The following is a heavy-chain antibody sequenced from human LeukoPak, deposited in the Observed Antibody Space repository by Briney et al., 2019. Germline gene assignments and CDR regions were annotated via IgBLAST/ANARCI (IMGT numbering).Heavy chain of an antibody. CDR2: IYYSGST. D-gene: IGHD3-22*01. CDR3: ARNLYYYDSSGGPDAFDI. Sequence: SETLSLTCTVSGGSISSGGYYWSWIRQHPGKGLEWIGYIYYSGSTYYNPSLKSRVTISVDTSKNQFSLKLSSVTAADTAVYYCARNLYYYDSSGGPDAFDIWGQGTMVTVSS. V-gene: IGHV4-31*03. J-gene: IGHJ3*02. CDR1: GGSISSGGYY.